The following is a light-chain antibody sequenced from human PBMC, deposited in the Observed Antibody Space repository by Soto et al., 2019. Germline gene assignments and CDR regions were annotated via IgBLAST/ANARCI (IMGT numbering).Light chain of an antibody. CDR2: DAS. CDR1: QSVSNY. CDR3: QQRSNWPLT. J-gene: IGKJ4*01. V-gene: IGKV3-11*01. Sequence: EIVLTQSPAILSLSPGERVTLSCRASQSVSNYLGWYQQKPGQAPRLLIYDASKRATGISARFSGSGSGTDFTLTISSLEPEDSAVYYCQQRSNWPLTFGGGTKVDIK.